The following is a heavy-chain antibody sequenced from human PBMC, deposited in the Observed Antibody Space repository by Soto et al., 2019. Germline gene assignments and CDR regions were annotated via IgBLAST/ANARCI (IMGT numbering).Heavy chain of an antibody. J-gene: IGHJ4*02. Sequence: LSATLSPTCSDPGGSISAAYWSWVRQSPGKGLEWLGYVYYTGSTNYSPSLRSRVSISVDTSKNEFSLRLSSVTAADTAVYFCARSVAVPGAHIDYWGQ. D-gene: IGHD6-19*01. V-gene: IGHV4-59*01. CDR2: VYYTGST. CDR3: ARSVAVPGAHIDY. CDR1: GGSISAAY.